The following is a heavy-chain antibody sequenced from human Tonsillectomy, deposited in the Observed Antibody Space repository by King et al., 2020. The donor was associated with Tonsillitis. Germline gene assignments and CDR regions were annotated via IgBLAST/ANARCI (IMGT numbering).Heavy chain of an antibody. D-gene: IGHD3-22*01. V-gene: IGHV1-18*01. CDR2: RSPYNGNT. J-gene: IGHJ4*02. CDR3: ALDQRNYDDNSGYPVDY. Sequence: WVRQAPGQGLEWMGWRSPYNGNTNYAQKFQGRVTMTTDTSTSTAYMDLRSLRSDDTAVYYCALDQRNYDDNSGYPVDYWGQGTLVTVSS.